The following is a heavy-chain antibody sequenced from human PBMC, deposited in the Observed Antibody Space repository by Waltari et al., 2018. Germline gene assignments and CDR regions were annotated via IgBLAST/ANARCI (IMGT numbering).Heavy chain of an antibody. D-gene: IGHD4-17*01. J-gene: IGHJ4*02. Sequence: EVQLVESGGGLIQPGGSLRLSCAASGFTVISNYMSGVRQAPGKGLGWVSVIYSGGTTYYADSVKGRFTISRDNSKNTVYLQMNSLRAEDTSVYYCAREHYGGGFWGQGTLVTVSS. CDR2: IYSGGTT. V-gene: IGHV3-53*01. CDR3: AREHYGGGF. CDR1: GFTVISNY.